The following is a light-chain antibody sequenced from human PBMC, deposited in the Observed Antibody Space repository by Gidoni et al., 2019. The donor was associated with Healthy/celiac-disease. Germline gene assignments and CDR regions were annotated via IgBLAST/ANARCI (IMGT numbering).Light chain of an antibody. Sequence: SSELTQDPAVSVALGKTVRITCQGDSLRSYYASWYQQKPGQSPVLVIDGKNNRPSGIPDRFSGASSGNTASVTITGAQAEDEADYYCNSRDSSGNHYVFGTGTKVTVL. J-gene: IGLJ1*01. V-gene: IGLV3-19*01. CDR1: SLRSYY. CDR3: NSRDSSGNHYV. CDR2: GKN.